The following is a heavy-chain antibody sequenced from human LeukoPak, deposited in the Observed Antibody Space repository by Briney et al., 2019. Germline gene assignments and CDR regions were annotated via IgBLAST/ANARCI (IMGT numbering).Heavy chain of an antibody. CDR3: ARDFDY. V-gene: IGHV4-61*01. Sequence: PSETLSLTCTVSGGSVCSGSYYWSWIRQPPGKGLEWIGYIYYSGSTNYNPSLKSRVTISVDTSKNQFSLKLSSVTAADTAVYYCARDFDYWGQGTLVTVSS. CDR2: IYYSGST. CDR1: GGSVCSGSYY. J-gene: IGHJ4*02.